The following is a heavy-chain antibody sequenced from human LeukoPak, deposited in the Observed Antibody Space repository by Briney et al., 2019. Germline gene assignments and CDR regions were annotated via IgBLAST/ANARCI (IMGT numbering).Heavy chain of an antibody. Sequence: MPSETLSLTCTVSGGSISSYYWSWIRQPPGKGLEWIGYIYYSGSTNYNPSLKSRVTISVDTSKNQFSLKLSSVTAADTAVYYCARGSPVEPFDYWGQGTLVTVSS. CDR2: IYYSGST. CDR1: GGSISSYY. J-gene: IGHJ4*02. D-gene: IGHD1-14*01. CDR3: ARGSPVEPFDY. V-gene: IGHV4-59*01.